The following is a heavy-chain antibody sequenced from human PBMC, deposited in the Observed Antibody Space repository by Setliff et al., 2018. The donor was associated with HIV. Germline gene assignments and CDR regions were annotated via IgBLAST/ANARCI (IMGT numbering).Heavy chain of an antibody. V-gene: IGHV1-24*01. CDR1: GYTFTTYA. Sequence: ASVKVSCKASGYTFTTYAISGVRQAPGKGLEWMGGFDPEDGETIYAQKFQGRVTMTEDTSTDTAYMELRSLRSDDTAVYFCARLGSGWSDSYYYAMDIWGQGTTVTVSS. D-gene: IGHD6-19*01. CDR2: FDPEDGET. CDR3: ARLGSGWSDSYYYAMDI. J-gene: IGHJ6*02.